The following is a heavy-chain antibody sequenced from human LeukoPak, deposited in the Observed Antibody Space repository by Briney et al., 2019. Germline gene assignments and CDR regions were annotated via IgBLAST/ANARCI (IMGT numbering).Heavy chain of an antibody. J-gene: IGHJ6*02. CDR2: ISAYNGNT. D-gene: IGHD2-2*01. CDR3: ARDFRYCSSTSCYYYYYGMDV. CDR1: GYTFTSYG. V-gene: IGHV1-18*01. Sequence: ASVNVSCKASGYTFTSYGFSWVRQAPGQGLEWMGWISAYNGNTNYAQKLQGRVTMTTDTSTSTAYMELRSLRSDDTAVYYCARDFRYCSSTSCYYYYYGMDVWGQGTTVTVSS.